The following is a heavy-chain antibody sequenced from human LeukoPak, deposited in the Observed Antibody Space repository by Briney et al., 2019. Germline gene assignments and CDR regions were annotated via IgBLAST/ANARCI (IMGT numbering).Heavy chain of an antibody. V-gene: IGHV3-23*01. D-gene: IGHD6-19*01. CDR3: AKARLSTGWAYNDY. CDR1: GYTFSGYA. Sequence: GGSLRLSCAASGYTFSGYAMSWVRQAPGKGLEWVSAIVGGGGTTFYADSVKGRFTISRDNSKNTVYLQMNSLRAEDTAVYFCAKARLSTGWAYNDYWGQGTLVTVSS. CDR2: IVGGGGTT. J-gene: IGHJ4*02.